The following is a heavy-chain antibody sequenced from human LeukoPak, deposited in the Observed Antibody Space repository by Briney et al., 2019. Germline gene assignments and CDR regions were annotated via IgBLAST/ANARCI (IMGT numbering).Heavy chain of an antibody. CDR1: GFTSSSYE. V-gene: IGHV3-48*03. CDR2: ISSSGSTI. CDR3: ARGGRAAEYLQS. J-gene: IGHJ1*01. D-gene: IGHD1-26*01. Sequence: GGSLRLSCAASGFTSSSYEMNWVRQAPGKGLEWVSYISSSGSTIYYAGSVKGRFTISRDNAKNSLYLQMNSLRAEDTAVYYCARGGRAAEYLQSWGQGTLVSVSS.